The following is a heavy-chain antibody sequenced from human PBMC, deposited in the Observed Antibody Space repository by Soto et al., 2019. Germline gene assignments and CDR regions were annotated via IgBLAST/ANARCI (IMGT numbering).Heavy chain of an antibody. CDR2: IYYSGST. Sequence: QVQLQESGPGLVKPSQTLSLTCTVSGGSISSGDYYWSWIRQPPGKGLEGIGYIYYSGSTYYNPSLKSRVTISVDTSKNQFSLKLSSVTDADTAVYYCARDRITGTTPNNWFDPWGQGTLVTVSS. CDR3: ARDRITGTTPNNWFDP. D-gene: IGHD1-20*01. V-gene: IGHV4-30-4*01. J-gene: IGHJ5*02. CDR1: GGSISSGDYY.